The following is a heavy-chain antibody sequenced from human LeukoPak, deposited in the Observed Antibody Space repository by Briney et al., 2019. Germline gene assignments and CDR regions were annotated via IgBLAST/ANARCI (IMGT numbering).Heavy chain of an antibody. CDR2: ISSSGSTI. CDR1: GFTFSDYY. J-gene: IGHJ5*02. Sequence: GGSLRLSCAASGFTFSDYYMSWIRQAPGKGLEWVSYISSSGSTIHYADSVKGRFTISRDNAKNSLYLQMNSLRAEDTAVYYCARDRNNWNDDGNWFDPWGQGTLVTVSS. CDR3: ARDRNNWNDDGNWFDP. D-gene: IGHD1-1*01. V-gene: IGHV3-11*04.